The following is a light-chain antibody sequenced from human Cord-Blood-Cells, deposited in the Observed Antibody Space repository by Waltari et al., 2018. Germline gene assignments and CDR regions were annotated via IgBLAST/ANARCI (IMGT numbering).Light chain of an antibody. CDR3: SSYTSSSTYV. V-gene: IGLV2-14*01. CDR1: SSDVGGYNY. CDR2: DVS. J-gene: IGLJ1*01. Sequence: QSALTQPASVSGSPGQSITLSCTGTSSDVGGYNYVYWYQQHPGKAPKLMIYDVSNRPSGVSKRFSGSKSGNTASLTISGLQAEDEADYYCSSYTSSSTYVFGTGTKVTVL.